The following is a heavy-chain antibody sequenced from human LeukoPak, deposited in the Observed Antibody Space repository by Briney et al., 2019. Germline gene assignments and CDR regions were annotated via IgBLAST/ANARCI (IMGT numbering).Heavy chain of an antibody. D-gene: IGHD6-13*01. J-gene: IGHJ5*02. CDR1: GGSISSYY. CDR2: IYDSGST. CDR3: ARAGAGVAAAATGRFDP. Sequence: PSETLSLTCTVSGGSISSYYWTWIRQPPGKGLEWIGYIYDSGSTNYNPSLKSRVTISVDKSKNQISLKVISVSAADPARYYCARAGAGVAAAATGRFDPWGQGILVTVSS. V-gene: IGHV4-59*01.